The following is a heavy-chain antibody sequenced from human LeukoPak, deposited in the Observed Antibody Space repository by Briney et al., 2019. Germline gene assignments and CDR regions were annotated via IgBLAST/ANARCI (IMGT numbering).Heavy chain of an antibody. Sequence: KPSETLSLTCTVSGGSISSSSYYWGWIRQPPGKGLEWIGSIYYSGSTYYNPSLKSRVTISVDTSKNQFSLKLSSVTAADTAVYYCARHVVGAAAGRLAYYYMDVWGKGTTVTVSS. D-gene: IGHD6-13*01. J-gene: IGHJ6*03. CDR2: IYYSGST. CDR3: ARHVVGAAAGRLAYYYMDV. V-gene: IGHV4-39*07. CDR1: GGSISSSSYY.